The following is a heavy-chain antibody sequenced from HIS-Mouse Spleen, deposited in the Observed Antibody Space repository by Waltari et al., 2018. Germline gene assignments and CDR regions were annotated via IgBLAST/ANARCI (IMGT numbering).Heavy chain of an antibody. CDR3: AREIPYSSSWYDWYFDL. CDR1: GGSISSRSYY. Sequence: QLQLQESGPGLVKPSETLSLTCTVSGGSISSRSYYWGWIRQPPGKGLEWIGSIHYSGSTSYNPSLKSRVTISVDTSKNQFSLKLSSVTAADTAVYYCAREIPYSSSWYDWYFDLWGRGTLVTVSS. D-gene: IGHD6-13*01. CDR2: IHYSGST. J-gene: IGHJ2*01. V-gene: IGHV4-39*07.